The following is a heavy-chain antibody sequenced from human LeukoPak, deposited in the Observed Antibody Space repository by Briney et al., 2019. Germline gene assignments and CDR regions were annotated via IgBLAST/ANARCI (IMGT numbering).Heavy chain of an antibody. CDR2: IYHSGST. D-gene: IGHD6-19*01. Sequence: SETLSLTCTVSGYSISSGYYWGWIRQPPGKGLEWIGSIYHSGSTYYNPSLKSRVTISVDTSKNQFSLKLSSVTAADTAVYYCARRKAVAGTAYFDYWGQGTLVTVSS. CDR3: ARRKAVAGTAYFDY. J-gene: IGHJ4*02. V-gene: IGHV4-38-2*02. CDR1: GYSISSGYY.